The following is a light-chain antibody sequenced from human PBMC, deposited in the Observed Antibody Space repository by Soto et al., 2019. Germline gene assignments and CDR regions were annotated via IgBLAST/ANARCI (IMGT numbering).Light chain of an antibody. V-gene: IGKV1-5*01. J-gene: IGKJ2*01. Sequence: DIQMTQSPSALSASVGDRVTITCRATETINRWLAWYQQKPGRAPKLLVYEASVLESGVPSRFSGSGSGREFTLTITDLRPEDSATYYCQQTYSELVYTFGRGTKLEIK. CDR3: QQTYSELVYT. CDR2: EAS. CDR1: ETINRW.